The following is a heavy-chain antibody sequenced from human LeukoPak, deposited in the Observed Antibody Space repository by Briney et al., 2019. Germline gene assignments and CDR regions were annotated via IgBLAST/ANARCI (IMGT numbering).Heavy chain of an antibody. D-gene: IGHD2-2*01. Sequence: GASVKVSCKASGGTLSSYAISWVRQAPGQGLEWMGGIIPIFGTANYAQKFQGRVTITADESTSTAYMELSSLRSEDTAVYYCASRGVVVPDDDAFDIWGQGTMVTVSS. CDR3: ASRGVVVPDDDAFDI. V-gene: IGHV1-69*13. CDR2: IIPIFGTA. CDR1: GGTLSSYA. J-gene: IGHJ3*02.